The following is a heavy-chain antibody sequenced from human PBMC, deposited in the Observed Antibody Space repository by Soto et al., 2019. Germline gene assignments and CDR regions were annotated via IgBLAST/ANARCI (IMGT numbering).Heavy chain of an antibody. CDR3: ANDCSGGSCSPYNWFDP. Sequence: QVQLVQSGAEVKKPGSSVKVSCKASGGTFSSYAISWVRQAPGQGLEWMGGIIPIFGTANYAQKFQGRVTITADKSTSTAYMELSSLRSEDTAVYYCANDCSGGSCSPYNWFDPWGQGTLVTVSS. V-gene: IGHV1-69*06. D-gene: IGHD2-15*01. CDR2: IIPIFGTA. CDR1: GGTFSSYA. J-gene: IGHJ5*02.